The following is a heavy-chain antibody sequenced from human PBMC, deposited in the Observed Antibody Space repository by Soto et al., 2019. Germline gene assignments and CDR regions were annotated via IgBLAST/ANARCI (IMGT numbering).Heavy chain of an antibody. D-gene: IGHD5-18*01. J-gene: IGHJ6*02. V-gene: IGHV1-69*13. CDR1: GGTFSSYA. CDR3: ARPLRGYSYGYYYYYGMDV. Sequence: SVKVSCKASGGTFSSYAISWVRQAPGQGLEWMGGIIPIFGTANYAQKFQGRVTITADESTSTAYMELSSVRSEDTAVYYCARPLRGYSYGYYYYYGMDVWGQGTTVTVSS. CDR2: IIPIFGTA.